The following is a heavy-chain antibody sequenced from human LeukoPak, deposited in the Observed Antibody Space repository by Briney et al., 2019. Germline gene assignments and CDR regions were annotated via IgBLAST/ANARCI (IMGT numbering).Heavy chain of an antibody. CDR1: GGSIRYDY. D-gene: IGHD3-22*01. V-gene: IGHV4-59*08. CDR2: IYYTGST. Sequence: SETLSLTCTVSGGSIRYDYWNWIRQPPGKGLEWIGYIYYTGSTNYNPSLKSRVTISLDTSKNQLSLKLSSVTAADTAVYYCARGKPRGNYDISGFDYWGQGTLVTVSS. J-gene: IGHJ4*02. CDR3: ARGKPRGNYDISGFDY.